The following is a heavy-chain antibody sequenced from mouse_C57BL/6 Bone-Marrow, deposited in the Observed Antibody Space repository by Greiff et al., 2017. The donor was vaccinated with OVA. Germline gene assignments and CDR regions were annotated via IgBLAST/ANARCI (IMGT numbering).Heavy chain of an antibody. Sequence: VQLQQPGAELVMPGASVKLSCKASGYTFTSYWMHWVKQRPGQGLEWIGEIDPSDSYTNYNQKFKGKSTLTVDKSSSTAYMQLSSLTSEDSAVYYCAKGVTFDYWGQGTTLTVSS. CDR1: GYTFTSYW. V-gene: IGHV1-69*01. D-gene: IGHD2-2*01. CDR2: IDPSDSYT. CDR3: AKGVTFDY. J-gene: IGHJ2*01.